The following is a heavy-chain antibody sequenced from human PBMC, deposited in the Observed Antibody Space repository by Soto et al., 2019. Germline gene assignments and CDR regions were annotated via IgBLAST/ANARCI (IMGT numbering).Heavy chain of an antibody. CDR2: IYYIGST. J-gene: IGHJ4*02. Sequence: QVQLQESGPGLVKPSETLSLTCTVSGGSISSDYWSWIRQHPGKGLEWIGYIYYIGSTNYNPSLKSRVTISVDTSKNQFSLKLSSVTDADTAVYYCARESVGATGGVGYWGKGTLVTVSS. V-gene: IGHV4-59*01. CDR3: ARESVGATGGVGY. CDR1: GGSISSDY. D-gene: IGHD1-26*01.